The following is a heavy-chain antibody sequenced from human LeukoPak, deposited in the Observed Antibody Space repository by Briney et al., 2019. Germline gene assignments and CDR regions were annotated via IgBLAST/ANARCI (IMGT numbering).Heavy chain of an antibody. V-gene: IGHV3-21*01. J-gene: IGHJ3*02. CDR1: GFTFSSYS. Sequence: PGGSLRLSCAASGFTFSSYSMNWVRQAPGKGLEWVSSISSSSSYIYYADSVKGRFTISRDNAKNSLYLQMNSLRAEDTAVYYCARDGYYDSSGYEGQDAFDIWGQGTMVTVSS. CDR2: ISSSSSYI. CDR3: ARDGYYDSSGYEGQDAFDI. D-gene: IGHD3-22*01.